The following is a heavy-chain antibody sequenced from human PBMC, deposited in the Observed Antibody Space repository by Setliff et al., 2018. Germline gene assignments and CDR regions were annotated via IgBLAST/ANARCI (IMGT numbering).Heavy chain of an antibody. J-gene: IGHJ4*02. CDR2: IHYSGTT. Sequence: PSETLSLTCNVSGASINTGTYYWAWIRQPPGKGLEWIGRIHYSGTTYYNASLKSRVTMSVDTSKNQFSLNLSSVTAADTAGYYLARTGTYRYFDYWGQGALVTVSS. CDR1: GASINTGTYY. V-gene: IGHV4-39*01. D-gene: IGHD1-26*01. CDR3: ARTGTYRYFDY.